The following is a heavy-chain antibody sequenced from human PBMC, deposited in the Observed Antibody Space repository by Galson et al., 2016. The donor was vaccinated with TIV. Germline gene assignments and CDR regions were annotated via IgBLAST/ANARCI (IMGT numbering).Heavy chain of an antibody. V-gene: IGHV3-23*01. CDR1: GFSFRNYV. CDR3: AKVGKSGDYSWDAFDV. Sequence: SLRLSCAASGFSFRNYVMSWVRLAPGKGLEWVSSLSLSGTYTYYADSVKGRFTISSDNSKYTLFLHLNSLRAGDTAIYYCAKVGKSGDYSWDAFDVWGQGTVVTVSS. D-gene: IGHD1-26*01. CDR2: LSLSGTYT. J-gene: IGHJ3*01.